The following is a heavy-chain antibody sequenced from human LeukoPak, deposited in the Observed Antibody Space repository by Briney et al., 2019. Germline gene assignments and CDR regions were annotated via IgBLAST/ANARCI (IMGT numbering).Heavy chain of an antibody. V-gene: IGHV3-48*03. CDR1: GFTFSSYE. CDR2: ISGSGRTM. D-gene: IGHD5-12*01. Sequence: GGSLRLSCAASGFTFSSYEMNWVRQAPGKGLEWASYISGSGRTMSYADSVKGRFTISRDNAKNSLYLQMNSLRVEDTAVYHCARGGLYGYDVFDYWGQGTLVTVSS. CDR3: ARGGLYGYDVFDY. J-gene: IGHJ4*02.